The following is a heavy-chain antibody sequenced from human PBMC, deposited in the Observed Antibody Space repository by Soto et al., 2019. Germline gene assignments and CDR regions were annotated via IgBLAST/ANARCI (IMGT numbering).Heavy chain of an antibody. CDR1: GFTFSDHY. V-gene: IGHV3-33*08. D-gene: IGHD1-26*01. CDR3: ARDGVGATTFFGYFDY. Sequence: GGSLRLSCAASGFTFSDHYMGWVRQAPGKGLEWVAITRHDGSNTYYADSVRGRFTISRDNSKKTLYLQMDSLRAEDTAVYYCARDGVGATTFFGYFDYWGQGTLVTVSS. CDR2: TRHDGSNT. J-gene: IGHJ4*02.